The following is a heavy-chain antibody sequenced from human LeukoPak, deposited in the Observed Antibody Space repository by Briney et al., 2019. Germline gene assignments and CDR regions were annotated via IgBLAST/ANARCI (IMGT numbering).Heavy chain of an antibody. Sequence: ASVKVSCQASGYTFTSYYMHWVRQAPGQGLEWMGIINPTGGSTRYGQKFQGRVTMTRDTSTSTVYMELSSLRSEDTAVYYCARDLYGSRRYGMDVWGQGTTVTVSS. CDR1: GYTFTSYY. J-gene: IGHJ6*02. V-gene: IGHV1-46*01. CDR2: INPTGGST. CDR3: ARDLYGSRRYGMDV. D-gene: IGHD3-22*01.